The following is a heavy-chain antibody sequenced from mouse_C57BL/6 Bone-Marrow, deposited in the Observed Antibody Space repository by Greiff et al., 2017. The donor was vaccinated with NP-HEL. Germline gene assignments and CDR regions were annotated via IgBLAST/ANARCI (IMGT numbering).Heavy chain of an antibody. Sequence: EVMLVESGGGLVKPGGSLKLSCAASGFTFSDSGMHWVRQAPEKGLEWVAYISSGSSTIYYADTVKGRFTNSRDNAKNTLFLQMTSLRSEDTAMYYCASPLGRGFDYWGQGTTLTVSS. D-gene: IGHD4-1*01. CDR2: ISSGSSTI. CDR3: ASPLGRGFDY. V-gene: IGHV5-17*01. CDR1: GFTFSDSG. J-gene: IGHJ2*01.